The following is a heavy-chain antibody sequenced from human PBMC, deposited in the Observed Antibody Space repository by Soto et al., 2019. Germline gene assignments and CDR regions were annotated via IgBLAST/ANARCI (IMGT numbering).Heavy chain of an antibody. V-gene: IGHV3-33*01. J-gene: IGHJ6*02. CDR1: GFTFSSYG. CDR3: SRGGYCSSTNSRYYYYYGMDV. Sequence: GGSLRLSCAASGFTFSSYGMHWVRQAPGKGLEWVAVIWSDGNNKYYADSVKGRFTISRDNSKNTLYLQMNSLRAEDTALHFCSRGGYCSSTNSRYYYYYGMDVWGQGTTVTVSS. CDR2: IWSDGNNK. D-gene: IGHD2-2*01.